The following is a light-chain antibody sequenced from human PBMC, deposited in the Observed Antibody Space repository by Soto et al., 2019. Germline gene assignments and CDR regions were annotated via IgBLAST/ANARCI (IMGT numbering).Light chain of an antibody. CDR3: MQGTRWPQT. V-gene: IGKV2-30*01. Sequence: DVVMTQSPLSLPVTLGQPASIACKSRQSLGYSDGNAYLNWFQQSPGQSPRRLISTSSNRGSGVPDRFSGSGSGTDFTLQSNRVEAEDVGIYYGMQGTRWPQTFGRGTRVEIK. CDR1: QSLGYSDGNAY. CDR2: TSS. J-gene: IGKJ1*01.